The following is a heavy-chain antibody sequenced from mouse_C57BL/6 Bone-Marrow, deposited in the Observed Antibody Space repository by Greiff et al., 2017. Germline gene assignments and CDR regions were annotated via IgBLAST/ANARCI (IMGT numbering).Heavy chain of an antibody. Sequence: EVMLVESGGGLVKPGGSLKLSCAASGFTFSSYTMSWVRQTPEKRLEWVATISGGGGNTYYPDSVKGRFTISRDNAKNTLYLQMSSLRSEDTALYYCARHSPYYYGSSYWYCDVWGTGTTVTVSS. V-gene: IGHV5-9*01. CDR1: GFTFSSYT. D-gene: IGHD1-1*01. CDR3: ARHSPYYYGSSYWYCDV. J-gene: IGHJ1*03. CDR2: ISGGGGNT.